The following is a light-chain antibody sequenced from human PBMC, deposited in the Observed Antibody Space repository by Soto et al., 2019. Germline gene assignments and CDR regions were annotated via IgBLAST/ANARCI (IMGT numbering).Light chain of an antibody. Sequence: DIQMTQSPSSLSASVGDRVTITCRASQGISKSLAWYQQKPGKVPKLLIYAASILQSGVPSRFSGSGSGTDFTLTISSLQPEDVATYYCRKYNSAPITFGQGTRLEIK. CDR3: RKYNSAPIT. V-gene: IGKV1-27*01. CDR2: AAS. CDR1: QGISKS. J-gene: IGKJ5*01.